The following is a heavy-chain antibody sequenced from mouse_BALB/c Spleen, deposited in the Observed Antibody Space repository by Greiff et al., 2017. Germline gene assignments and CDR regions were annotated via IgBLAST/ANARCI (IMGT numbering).Heavy chain of an antibody. CDR1: GFTFSSYG. CDR2: INSNGGST. Sequence: EVQRVESGGGLVQPGGSLKLSCAASGFTFSSYGMSWVRQTPDKRLELVATINSNGGSTYYPDSVKGRFTISRDNAKNTLYLQMSSLKSEDTAMYYCAREHGPLSFAYWGQGTLVTVSA. CDR3: AREHGPLSFAY. D-gene: IGHD1-1*02. V-gene: IGHV5-6-3*01. J-gene: IGHJ3*01.